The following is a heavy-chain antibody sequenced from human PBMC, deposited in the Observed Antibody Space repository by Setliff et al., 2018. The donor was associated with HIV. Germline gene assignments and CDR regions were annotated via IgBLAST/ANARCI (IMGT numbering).Heavy chain of an antibody. CDR1: GGSISSSSYY. CDR3: ARSKTFYDFWGGYYTHGAFKI. D-gene: IGHD3-3*01. CDR2: IFYSGIT. V-gene: IGHV4-39*01. J-gene: IGHJ3*02. Sequence: KPSETLSLTCTVSGGSISSSSYYWGWIRQPPGKGLEWIGSIFYSGITYYNPSLKSRVTIPVDTSKNQFSLNLTSVTAADTAVYYCARSKTFYDFWGGYYTHGAFKIWGLGTMVTVSS.